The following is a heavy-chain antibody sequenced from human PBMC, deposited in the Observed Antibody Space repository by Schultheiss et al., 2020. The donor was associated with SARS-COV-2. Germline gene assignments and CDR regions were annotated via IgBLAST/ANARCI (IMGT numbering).Heavy chain of an antibody. J-gene: IGHJ4*02. Sequence: SQTLSFTCAVYGGSFSGYYWSWIRQPPGKGLEWIGEINHSGSTNYNPSLKSRVTISVDTSKNQFSLKLSSVTAADTAVYYCARVSYCSGGSCYPREKGTFDYWGQGTMVTVSS. D-gene: IGHD2-15*01. CDR1: GGSFSGYY. CDR2: INHSGST. V-gene: IGHV4-34*01. CDR3: ARVSYCSGGSCYPREKGTFDY.